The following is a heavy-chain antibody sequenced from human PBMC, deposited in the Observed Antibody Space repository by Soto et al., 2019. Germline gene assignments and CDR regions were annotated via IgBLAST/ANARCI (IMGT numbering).Heavy chain of an antibody. J-gene: IGHJ4*02. CDR3: ARDDYDILTGYLERPFDY. D-gene: IGHD3-9*01. V-gene: IGHV1-3*01. CDR2: INAGNGNT. CDR1: GYTFTSYA. Sequence: ASVKVSCKASGYTFTSYAMHWVRQAPGQRLEWMGWINAGNGNTKYSQKFQGRVTITRDTSASTAYMELSSLRSEDTAVCYCARDDYDILTGYLERPFDYWGQGTLVTV.